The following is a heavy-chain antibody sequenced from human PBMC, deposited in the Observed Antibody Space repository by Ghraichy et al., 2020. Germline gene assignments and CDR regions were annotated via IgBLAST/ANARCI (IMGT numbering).Heavy chain of an antibody. D-gene: IGHD3-10*01. CDR1: GGSFSGYY. J-gene: IGHJ4*02. CDR3: ARGGNRLMVRGVILPNYFDY. CDR2: INHSGST. V-gene: IGHV4-34*01. Sequence: SQTLSLTCAVYGGSFSGYYWSWIRQPPGKGLEWIGEINHSGSTNYNSSLKSRVTISVDTSKNQFSLKLSSVTAADTAVYYCARGGNRLMVRGVILPNYFDYWGQGTLVTVSS.